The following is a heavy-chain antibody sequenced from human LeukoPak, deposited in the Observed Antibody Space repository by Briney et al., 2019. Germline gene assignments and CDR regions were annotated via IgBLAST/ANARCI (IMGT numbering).Heavy chain of an antibody. Sequence: GGSLRLSCAASGFTFDEYAMHWVRQAPGKGLGWVSGISWNSGLIDYADSVKGRFTISRDNAKNSLFLQMNSLKAEDTAFYYCAKVGIFGLVTYYFDYWGQGTMVTVSS. J-gene: IGHJ4*02. CDR3: AKVGIFGLVTYYFDY. D-gene: IGHD3/OR15-3a*01. V-gene: IGHV3-9*01. CDR2: ISWNSGLI. CDR1: GFTFDEYA.